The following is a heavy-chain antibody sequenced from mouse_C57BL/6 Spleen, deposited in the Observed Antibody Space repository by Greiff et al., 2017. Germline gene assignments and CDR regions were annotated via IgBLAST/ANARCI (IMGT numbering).Heavy chain of an antibody. D-gene: IGHD3-2*02. CDR1: GYTFTSYW. Sequence: QVQLQQPGAELVKPGASVKLSCKASGYTFTSYWMHWVKQRPGQGLEWIGMIHPNSGSTNYNEKFKSKATLTVDKSSSTAYMQLSSLTSEDSAVYYCARLGPRQLRLHEDFDYWGQGTTLTVSS. J-gene: IGHJ2*01. CDR2: IHPNSGST. V-gene: IGHV1-64*01. CDR3: ARLGPRQLRLHEDFDY.